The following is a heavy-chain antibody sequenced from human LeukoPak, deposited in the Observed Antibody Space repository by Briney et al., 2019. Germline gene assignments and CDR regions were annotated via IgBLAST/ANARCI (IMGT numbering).Heavy chain of an antibody. CDR1: GGTFSSYA. V-gene: IGHV1-69*13. Sequence: SVKVSCKASGGTFSSYAISWVRQAPGQGLEWMGGIIPIFGTANYAQKFQGRVTITADESTSTAYMELSSLRSEDTAVYYCESTDSSGYYWYWGQGTLVTVSS. CDR2: IIPIFGTA. D-gene: IGHD3-22*01. CDR3: ESTDSSGYYWY. J-gene: IGHJ4*02.